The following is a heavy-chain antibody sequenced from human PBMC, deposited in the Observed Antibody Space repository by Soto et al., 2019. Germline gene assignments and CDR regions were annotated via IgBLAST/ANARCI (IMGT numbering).Heavy chain of an antibody. CDR1: GYTFIGYY. D-gene: IGHD6-13*01. CDR3: ARVMPYEQQLVPFDY. J-gene: IGHJ4*02. CDR2: VNPHTGGT. Sequence: QVQLVQSGAEVKKPGASVKVSCKTSGYTFIGYYLNWVRQAPGEGLEWMGWVNPHTGGTHYAQKFDGRVTMTRDTSTYTAYMELSGLKFDDTATYFCARVMPYEQQLVPFDYWGQGTLVTVSS. V-gene: IGHV1-2*02.